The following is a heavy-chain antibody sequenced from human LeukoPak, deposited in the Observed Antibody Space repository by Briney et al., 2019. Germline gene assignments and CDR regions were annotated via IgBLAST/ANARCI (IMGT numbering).Heavy chain of an antibody. J-gene: IGHJ4*02. CDR2: TFYRSKWYN. V-gene: IGHV6-1*01. CDR3: ARETSFRYYDTWSGWDY. D-gene: IGHD3-3*01. CDR1: GDSVSSNSAA. Sequence: QTLSLTCAISGDSVSSNSAAWNWIRQSPSRGLEWLGRTFYRSKWYNDYAVSVKSRITINPDTSKNQVSLQLNSVTPEDTAVYYCARETSFRYYDTWSGWDYWGQGTLVTVSS.